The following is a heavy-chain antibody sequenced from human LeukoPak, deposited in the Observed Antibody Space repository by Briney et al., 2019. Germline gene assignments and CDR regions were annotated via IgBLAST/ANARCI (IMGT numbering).Heavy chain of an antibody. D-gene: IGHD1-1*01. CDR3: AKDLGWNDVPGWDY. CDR2: ISGSGGST. J-gene: IGHJ4*02. V-gene: IGHV3-23*01. CDR1: GFTFSSYA. Sequence: QSGGSLRLSCAASGFTFSSYAMSWVRQAPGKGLEWVSAISGSGGSTYYADSVKGRFTISRDNSKNTLYLQMNSLRAEDTAVYYCAKDLGWNDVPGWDYWGQGTLVIVSS.